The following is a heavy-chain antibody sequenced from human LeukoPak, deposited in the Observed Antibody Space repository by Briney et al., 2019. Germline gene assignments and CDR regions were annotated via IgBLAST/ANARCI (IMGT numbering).Heavy chain of an antibody. CDR1: GYTFTSYD. D-gene: IGHD6-19*01. V-gene: IGHV1-8*01. Sequence: GASVKVSCKASGYTFTSYDINWVRQATGQGLEWMGWMNPNSGNTGYAQKFQGRVTMTRNTSISTAYTELSSLRSEDTAVYYCARVGEVAVAGTTAEYFQHWGLGTLVTVSS. CDR3: ARVGEVAVAGTTAEYFQH. J-gene: IGHJ1*01. CDR2: MNPNSGNT.